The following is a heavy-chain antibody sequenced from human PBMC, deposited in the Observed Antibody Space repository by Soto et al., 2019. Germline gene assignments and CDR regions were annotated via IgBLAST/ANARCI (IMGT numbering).Heavy chain of an antibody. CDR3: ARHGLSGYRHFNWFDP. Sequence: PSETLSLTCTVSGGSISSGGYYWSWIRQHPGKGLEWIGYIFYSGTTYYNPSLKSRVTISVDTSKNQFSLKLSSVTAADTAVYYCARHGLSGYRHFNWFDPWGQGTLVTVSS. J-gene: IGHJ5*02. CDR1: GGSISSGGYY. V-gene: IGHV4-31*03. D-gene: IGHD5-12*01. CDR2: IFYSGTT.